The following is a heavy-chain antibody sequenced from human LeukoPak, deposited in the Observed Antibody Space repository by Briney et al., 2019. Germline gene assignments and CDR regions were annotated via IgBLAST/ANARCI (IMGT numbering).Heavy chain of an antibody. V-gene: IGHV1-45*02. CDR1: GYTSTYRY. D-gene: IGHD3-16*02. J-gene: IGHJ4*02. CDR2: ITPFNGNT. Sequence: ASVKVSCKASGYTSTYRYLHWVRQAPGQALEWMGWITPFNGNTNYAQKFQDRVTITRDRSMSTAYMELSSLRSEDTAMYYCAEGELSYSFDYWGQGTLVTVSS. CDR3: AEGELSYSFDY.